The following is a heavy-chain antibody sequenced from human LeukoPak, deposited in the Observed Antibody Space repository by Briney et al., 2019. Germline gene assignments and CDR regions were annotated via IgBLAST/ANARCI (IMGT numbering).Heavy chain of an antibody. J-gene: IGHJ5*02. V-gene: IGHV3-48*01. CDR1: EFTFSSYS. CDR2: ISNSGNSK. Sequence: QAGGALRLSCAASEFTFSSYSMNWVRQAPGKGLEWVSYISNSGNSKSYADSVKGRFTISRDNTKNSLYLQMNGLRAEDTAVYYCASWGPAAYCSNGSCSWGQGTLVTVSS. CDR3: ASWGPAAYCSNGSCS. D-gene: IGHD2-15*01.